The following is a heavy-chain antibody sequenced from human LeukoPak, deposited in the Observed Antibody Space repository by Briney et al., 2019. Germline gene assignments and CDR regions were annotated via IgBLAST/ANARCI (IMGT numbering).Heavy chain of an antibody. Sequence: GGSLRLSCAASGFTFSSYAMSWVRQAPGKGLEWVSAISGSGGSTYYADSVKGRFTISRDNSKNTLYLQMNSLRAEDTAVYYYANGATSSFLFSWDYWGQGTLVTVSS. CDR1: GFTFSSYA. D-gene: IGHD1-26*01. J-gene: IGHJ4*02. CDR3: ANGATSSFLFSWDY. V-gene: IGHV3-23*01. CDR2: ISGSGGST.